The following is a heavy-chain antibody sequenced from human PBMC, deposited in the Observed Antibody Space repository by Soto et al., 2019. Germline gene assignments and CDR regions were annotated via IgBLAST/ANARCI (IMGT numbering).Heavy chain of an antibody. Sequence: EVQLLESGGDLVQPGGSLRLSCAASGFSFSDSAMSWVRQPPGKGLEWVSGISASGANTYYGGSVRGRFTISRDNSKNTLYLQMDSLRAEDTAVYYCAKDPYSAGPTWFVYWGQGDLVTVSS. J-gene: IGHJ4*02. CDR1: GFSFSDSA. CDR2: ISASGANT. CDR3: AKDPYSAGPTWFVY. D-gene: IGHD5-18*01. V-gene: IGHV3-23*01.